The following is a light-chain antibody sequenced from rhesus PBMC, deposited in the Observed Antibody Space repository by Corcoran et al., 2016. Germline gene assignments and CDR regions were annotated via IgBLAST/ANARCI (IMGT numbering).Light chain of an antibody. CDR1: QSVSSY. CDR3: LQYITSPVT. CDR2: GAS. J-gene: IGKJ3*01. Sequence: QVILTQSPATLSLSPGERATLSCRASQSVSSYLAWYPQKPGQAPRLLIYGASSRATGIPNRFSGSGSGTDFTLTISSLQPEDFATYYCLQYITSPVTFGPGTKLDIK. V-gene: IGKV3S11*01.